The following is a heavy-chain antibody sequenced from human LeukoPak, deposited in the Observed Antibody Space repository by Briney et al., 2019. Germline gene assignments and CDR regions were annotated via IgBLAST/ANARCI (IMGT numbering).Heavy chain of an antibody. D-gene: IGHD1-26*01. CDR1: GGSISSSSYY. Sequence: PSETLSLTCTVSGGSISSSSYYWGWIRQPPGKGLEWIGSIYYSGSTYYNPSLKSRVTISVDTSKNQFSLKLSSVTAADTAVYYCARRVPSGSYKYYFDYWGQGTLVTVSS. V-gene: IGHV4-39*01. CDR3: ARRVPSGSYKYYFDY. J-gene: IGHJ4*02. CDR2: IYYSGST.